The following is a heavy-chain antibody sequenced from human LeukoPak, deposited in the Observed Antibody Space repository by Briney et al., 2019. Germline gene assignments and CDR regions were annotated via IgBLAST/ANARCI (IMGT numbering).Heavy chain of an antibody. Sequence: ASVKVSCKASGYTFTSYGISWVRQAPGQGLEWMGWISTYNGNTNYAQKLQGRVTMTTDTSTSTAYMELRSLRSDDTAVYYCARGAVSIVVVTEDAFDIWGQGTMVTVSS. CDR2: ISTYNGNT. CDR3: ARGAVSIVVVTEDAFDI. CDR1: GYTFTSYG. J-gene: IGHJ3*02. D-gene: IGHD2-21*02. V-gene: IGHV1-18*01.